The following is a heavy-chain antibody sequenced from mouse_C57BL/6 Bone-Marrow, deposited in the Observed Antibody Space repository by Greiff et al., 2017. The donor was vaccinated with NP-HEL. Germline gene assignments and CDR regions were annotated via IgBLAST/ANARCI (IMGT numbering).Heavy chain of an antibody. J-gene: IGHJ4*01. Sequence: EVKLMESGGGLVKPGGSLKLSCAASGFTFSSYAMSWVRQTPEKRLEWVATISDGGSYTYYPDNVKGRFTISRDNAKNNLYLQMSHLKSEDTAMYYCARDEYYYGSFYYAMDYWGQGTSVTVSS. V-gene: IGHV5-4*01. D-gene: IGHD1-1*01. CDR3: ARDEYYYGSFYYAMDY. CDR2: ISDGGSYT. CDR1: GFTFSSYA.